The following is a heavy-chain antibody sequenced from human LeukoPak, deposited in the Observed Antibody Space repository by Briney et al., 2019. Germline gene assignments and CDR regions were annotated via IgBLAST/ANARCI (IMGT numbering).Heavy chain of an antibody. CDR3: ARDHSEPGVFLDH. CDR2: INQDGSEK. V-gene: IGHV3-7*05. J-gene: IGHJ4*02. D-gene: IGHD1-14*01. CDR1: GFTFSSYW. Sequence: PGGSLRLSCAASGFTFSSYWMIWVRKAPGKGLGWVASINQDGSEKYYVDSVKGRFTISRDNAKNSLYLQMNSLRAEDAAVYYCARDHSEPGVFLDHWGQGTLVTVSS.